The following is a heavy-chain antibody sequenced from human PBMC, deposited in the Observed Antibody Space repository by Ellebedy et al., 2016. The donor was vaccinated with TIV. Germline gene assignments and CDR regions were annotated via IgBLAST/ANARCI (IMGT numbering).Heavy chain of an antibody. D-gene: IGHD2-15*01. CDR1: GFTFSNYW. CDR3: TTDEGGFFDS. Sequence: PGGSLRLSCAASGFTFSNYWMHWVRQAPGKGLVWVSRISREGDITNYADSVKGRFTISRDNAKNTLSLQMNGLRVEDTALYYCTTDEGGFFDSWGQGTLVTVSS. V-gene: IGHV3-74*01. CDR2: ISREGDIT. J-gene: IGHJ4*02.